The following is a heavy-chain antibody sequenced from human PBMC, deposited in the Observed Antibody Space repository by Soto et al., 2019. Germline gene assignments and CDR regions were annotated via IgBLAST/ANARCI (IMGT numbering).Heavy chain of an antibody. CDR2: IIRSGSFI. CDR1: GFSFSNDN. J-gene: IGHJ4*02. CDR3: ARVADYYGTSGYLPVVD. D-gene: IGHD3-22*01. Sequence: EVQLVESGGGLVKPGGSLTLSCAASGFSFSNDNMNWIRQAPGNGLEWVSSIIRSGSFIYYADSVKGRFTISRDNAKNSLYLQMNSLRAEDTALYYCARVADYYGTSGYLPVVDWGQGTLVTVSP. V-gene: IGHV3-21*01.